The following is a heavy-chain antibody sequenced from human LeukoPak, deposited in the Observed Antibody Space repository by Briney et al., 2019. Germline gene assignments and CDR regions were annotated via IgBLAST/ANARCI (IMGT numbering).Heavy chain of an antibody. Sequence: GASVKVSCKASGYTFNSYDINWVRQATGQGLEWMGWMNPDSGNTGYAQKFQGRVTMTRNTSISTAYMELSSLRSDDTAVYYCARRRGTFGGAGYYFSFWGRGTLVTVSS. CDR2: MNPDSGNT. D-gene: IGHD3-16*01. J-gene: IGHJ4*02. CDR1: GYTFNSYD. V-gene: IGHV1-8*01. CDR3: ARRRGTFGGAGYYFSF.